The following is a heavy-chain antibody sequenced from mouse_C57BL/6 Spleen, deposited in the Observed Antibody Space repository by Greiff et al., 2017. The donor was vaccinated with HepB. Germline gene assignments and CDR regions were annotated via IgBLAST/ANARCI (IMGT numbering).Heavy chain of an antibody. V-gene: IGHV14-1*01. Sequence: EVQLQQSGAELVRPGASVKLSCTASGFNIKDYYMHWVKQRPEQGLEWIGRIDPEDGDTEYAPKFQGKATMTADTSSNTAYLQHSSLTSEDTAVYYCTTGGNPAWFAYWGQGTLVTVSA. D-gene: IGHD2-1*01. CDR3: TTGGNPAWFAY. CDR1: GFNIKDYY. CDR2: IDPEDGDT. J-gene: IGHJ3*01.